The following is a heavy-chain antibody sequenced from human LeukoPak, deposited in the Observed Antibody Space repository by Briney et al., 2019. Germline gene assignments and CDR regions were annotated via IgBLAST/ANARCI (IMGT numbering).Heavy chain of an antibody. J-gene: IGHJ4*02. CDR2: INHSGST. CDR1: GGSFSGYY. V-gene: IGHV4-34*01. Sequence: SETLSLTCAVYGGSFSGYYWSWIRQPPGKGLEWIGEINHSGSTNYNPSLKSRVTISVDTSKNQFSLKLSSVTAADTAVYYCARSKYVLRYFDWAYFDYWGQGTLGTVSS. D-gene: IGHD3-9*01. CDR3: ARSKYVLRYFDWAYFDY.